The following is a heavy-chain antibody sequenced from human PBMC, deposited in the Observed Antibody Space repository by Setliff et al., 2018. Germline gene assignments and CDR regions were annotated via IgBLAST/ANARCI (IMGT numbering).Heavy chain of an antibody. V-gene: IGHV4-61*09. J-gene: IGHJ4*02. D-gene: IGHD1-1*01. Sequence: PSETLSLTCNVSGVSIANTASYWSWIRQPAGKTLEWIGQVYVGGNTYFNPSFKSRVTMSVDTSKNQFSLRLNSVTASDTAVYYCATTGTYRYFDYWGRGTLVTVSS. CDR3: ATTGTYRYFDY. CDR1: GVSIANTASY. CDR2: VYVGGNT.